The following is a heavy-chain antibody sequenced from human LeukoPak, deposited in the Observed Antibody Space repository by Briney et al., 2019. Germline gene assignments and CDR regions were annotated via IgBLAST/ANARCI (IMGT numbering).Heavy chain of an antibody. Sequence: GGSLRLSCAASGFTFSSYAMSWVRQAPGKGLEWVSVISGSGSSTYSADSVKGRFTVSRDNAKNTLYLKMNSLRAEDTAVYYCAKGIYSGTPPSDYWGQGTLVTVSS. V-gene: IGHV3-23*01. CDR3: AKGIYSGTPPSDY. CDR1: GFTFSSYA. J-gene: IGHJ4*02. CDR2: ISGSGSST. D-gene: IGHD6-13*01.